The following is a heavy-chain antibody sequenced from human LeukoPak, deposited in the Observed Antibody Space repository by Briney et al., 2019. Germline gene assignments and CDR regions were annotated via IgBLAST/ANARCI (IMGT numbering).Heavy chain of an antibody. CDR3: ARDQATVGGGLDS. V-gene: IGHV3-53*01. Sequence: PAGSLRLSCAATGVTVSGTHMSWVGLAPRKGLQWVSAIYTGGTTYYADSVMGRFTVSRDNSKNTLYLQLNSLRAEDTAVYYCARDQATVGGGLDSWGQGTLVTVSS. CDR2: IYTGGTT. D-gene: IGHD3-16*01. J-gene: IGHJ4*02. CDR1: GVTVSGTH.